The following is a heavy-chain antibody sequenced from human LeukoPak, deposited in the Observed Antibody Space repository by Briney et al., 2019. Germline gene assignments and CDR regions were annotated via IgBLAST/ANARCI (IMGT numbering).Heavy chain of an antibody. D-gene: IGHD6-19*01. CDR3: ARGGEEQWLAIDY. CDR2: INHSGST. J-gene: IGHJ4*02. V-gene: IGHV4-34*01. CDR1: GFTFSSYA. Sequence: GSLTLSCAASGFTFSSYAMSWVRQAPGKGLEWIGEINHSGSTNYNPSLKSRVTISVDTSKNQFSLKLSSVTAADTAVYYCARGGEEQWLAIDYWGQGTLVTVSS.